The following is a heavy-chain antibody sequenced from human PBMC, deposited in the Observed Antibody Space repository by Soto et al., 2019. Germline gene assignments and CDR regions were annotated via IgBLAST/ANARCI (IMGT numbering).Heavy chain of an antibody. CDR3: ASTSSGWLGDY. V-gene: IGHV3-30-3*01. CDR1: GFTFSSYA. CDR2: ISYDGSNK. Sequence: GGSLRLSCAASGFTFSSYAMHWVRQAPGKGLEWVAVISYDGSNKYYADSVKGRFTISRDNSKNTLYLQMNSLRAEDTAVYYCASTSSGWLGDYWGQGTLVTVSS. J-gene: IGHJ4*02. D-gene: IGHD6-19*01.